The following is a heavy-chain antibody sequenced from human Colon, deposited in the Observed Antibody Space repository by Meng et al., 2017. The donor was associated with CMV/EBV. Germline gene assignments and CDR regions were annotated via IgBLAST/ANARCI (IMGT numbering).Heavy chain of an antibody. D-gene: IGHD3-16*01. CDR2: MDPTTGRT. V-gene: IGHV1-2*02. CDR3: ASHSSCVWGSHH. J-gene: IGHJ1*01. Sequence: QVQLVQSGAGVRMPGASVKVSCKASGYSFTGYYIHWVRQAPGQGLEWMGWMDPTTGRTDYAQKFQGTVTMTRDTSISTAYLELSRLTSDDTAVYYCASHSSCVWGSHHWGQGTLVTVSS. CDR1: GYSFTGYY.